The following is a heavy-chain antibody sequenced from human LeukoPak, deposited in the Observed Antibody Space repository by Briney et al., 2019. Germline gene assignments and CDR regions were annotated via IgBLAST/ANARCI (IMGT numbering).Heavy chain of an antibody. CDR1: GFTVSSNY. J-gene: IGHJ6*02. CDR2: IYSGGST. Sequence: GGSLRLSCAASGFTVSSNYMSWVRQAPGKGLEWVSVIYSGGSTYYADSVKGRFTISRDNSKNTLYLQMNSLRAEDTAVYYCARGLVIIHYYYYYGMDVWGQGTTVTVSS. V-gene: IGHV3-66*01. CDR3: ARGLVIIHYYYYYGMDV. D-gene: IGHD3-9*01.